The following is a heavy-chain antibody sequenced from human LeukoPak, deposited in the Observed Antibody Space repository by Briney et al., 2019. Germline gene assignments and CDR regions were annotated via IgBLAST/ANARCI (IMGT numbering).Heavy chain of an antibody. Sequence: QPGGSLRLSCAASGFTFSSYAMSWVRQAPGKGLEWVSAISGSGGSTYYADSVKGRFTISRDNSKNTLYLQMNSLRAEDTAVYYCARDRVVVTAHRVGHYFDYWGQGTLVTVSS. J-gene: IGHJ4*02. CDR3: ARDRVVVTAHRVGHYFDY. CDR1: GFTFSSYA. V-gene: IGHV3-23*01. CDR2: ISGSGGST. D-gene: IGHD2-21*02.